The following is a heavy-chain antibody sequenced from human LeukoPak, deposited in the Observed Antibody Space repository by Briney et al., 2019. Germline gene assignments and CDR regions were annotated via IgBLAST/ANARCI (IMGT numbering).Heavy chain of an antibody. CDR2: INPNSGGT. CDR1: GYTFTGYY. V-gene: IGHV1-2*02. J-gene: IGHJ4*02. CDR3: ARGGYYYDSSGYYSSFDY. Sequence: ASVEVSCKASGYTFTGYYMHWVRQAPGQGLEWMGWINPNSGGTNYAQKFQGRVTMTRDTSISTAYMELSRLRSDDTAVYYCARGGYYYDSSGYYSSFDYWGQGTLVTVSS. D-gene: IGHD3-22*01.